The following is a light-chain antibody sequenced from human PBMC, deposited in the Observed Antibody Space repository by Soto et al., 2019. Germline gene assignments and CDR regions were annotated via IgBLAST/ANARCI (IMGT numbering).Light chain of an antibody. CDR1: QTIVVW. J-gene: IGKJ1*01. V-gene: IGKV1-5*03. CDR3: QQYHSYQWT. CDR2: KAS. Sequence: DIQLTQSPSTLSASVGDRVTITCRASQTIVVWLAWYQQKSGKAPKLLISKASDLKSGVPSRFSGSGSGTEFTLTISSLQPDDFATYYSQQYHSYQWTVARRTKVDIE.